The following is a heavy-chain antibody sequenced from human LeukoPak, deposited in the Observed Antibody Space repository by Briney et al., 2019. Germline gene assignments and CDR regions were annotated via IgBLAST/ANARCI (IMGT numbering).Heavy chain of an antibody. CDR2: INHSGST. D-gene: IGHD3-10*02. CDR1: GGSFSGYY. V-gene: IGHV4-34*01. J-gene: IGHJ6*03. Sequence: SETLSLTCAVYGGSFSGYYWSWIRQPPGKGLEWIGEINHSGSTNYNPSLKSRVTISVDTSKNQFPLKLSSVTAADTAVYYCARTGVRGVIRGMDVWGKGTTVTVSS. CDR3: ARTGVRGVIRGMDV.